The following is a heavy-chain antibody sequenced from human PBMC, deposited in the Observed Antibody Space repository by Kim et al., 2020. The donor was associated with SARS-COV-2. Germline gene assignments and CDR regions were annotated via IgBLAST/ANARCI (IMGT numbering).Heavy chain of an antibody. CDR2: INAGNGNT. J-gene: IGHJ6*02. CDR1: GYTFTSYA. D-gene: IGHD5-12*01. CDR3: ARALRFPVYYGMDV. V-gene: IGHV1-3*01. Sequence: ASVKVSCKASGYTFTSYAMHWVRQAPGQRLEWMGWINAGNGNTKYSQKFQGRVTITRDTSASTAYMELSSLRSDDTAVYYCARALRFPVYYGMDVWGQGTTVTVSS.